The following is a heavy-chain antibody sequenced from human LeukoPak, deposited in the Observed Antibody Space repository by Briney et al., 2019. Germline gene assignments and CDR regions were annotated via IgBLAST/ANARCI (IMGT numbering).Heavy chain of an antibody. Sequence: SETLSLTCTVSGGSISSSSYYWGWIRQPPGKGLEWIGSIYYSGSTYYNPSLKSRVTISVDTSKNQFSLKLSSVTAADTAVYYCARERYDSSGYDAFDIWGRGTMVTVSS. CDR1: GGSISSSSYY. J-gene: IGHJ3*02. D-gene: IGHD3-22*01. CDR2: IYYSGST. CDR3: ARERYDSSGYDAFDI. V-gene: IGHV4-39*07.